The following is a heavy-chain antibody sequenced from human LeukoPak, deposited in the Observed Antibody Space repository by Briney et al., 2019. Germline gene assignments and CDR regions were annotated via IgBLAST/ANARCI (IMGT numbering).Heavy chain of an antibody. CDR3: ARLQVADAFDI. CDR2: IYSGGAT. V-gene: IGHV3-66*02. J-gene: IGHJ3*02. CDR1: GFTVSSNY. D-gene: IGHD2-8*02. Sequence: GGSLRLSCAASGFTVSSNYMSWVRQAPGKGLEWVSVIYSGGATYYADSVKGRFTISRDNSKNTLYLQVNSLRAEDTAVYYCARLQVADAFDIWGQGTVVTVSS.